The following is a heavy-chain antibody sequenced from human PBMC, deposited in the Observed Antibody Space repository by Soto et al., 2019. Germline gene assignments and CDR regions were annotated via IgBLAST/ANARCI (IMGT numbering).Heavy chain of an antibody. CDR3: ARHPAMDV. V-gene: IGHV4-39*01. CDR1: GGSISGTNDY. Sequence: QLQLQESGPGLVKPSETLSLTCTVSGGSISGTNDYWGWIRQPPGEGLQWLGSINYSGYSFRNPSLKSRLTISGDTSKNQFFLQLTSVTAADTAVYYCARHPAMDVWGQGTTVTVSS. J-gene: IGHJ6*02. CDR2: INYSGYS.